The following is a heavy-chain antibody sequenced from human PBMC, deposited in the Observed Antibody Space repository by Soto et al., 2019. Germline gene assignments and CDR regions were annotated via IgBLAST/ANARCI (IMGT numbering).Heavy chain of an antibody. D-gene: IGHD4-17*01. J-gene: IGHJ4*02. Sequence: SETLSLTCTVSGVSVSSGSFYWAWIRQPPGRGLEWIGFISYSGTTNYNPSLKSRVTISVDTSRSQISLMVSSLAAADTALYYCDRGATVTQYDYWGQGTLVTVSS. CDR1: GVSVSSGSFY. CDR3: DRGATVTQYDY. V-gene: IGHV4-61*01. CDR2: ISYSGTT.